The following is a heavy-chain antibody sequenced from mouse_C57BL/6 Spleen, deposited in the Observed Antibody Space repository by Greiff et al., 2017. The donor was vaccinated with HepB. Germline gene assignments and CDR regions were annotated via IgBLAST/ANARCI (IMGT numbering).Heavy chain of an antibody. Sequence: VQLQQPGTELVKPGASVKLSCKASGYTFTSYWMHWVKQRPGQGLEWIGNINPSNGGTNYNEKFKSKATLTVDKSSSTAYMQLSSLTSEDSAVYYCAREGGNYVGYFDVWGTGTTVTVSS. D-gene: IGHD2-1*01. CDR3: AREGGNYVGYFDV. CDR2: INPSNGGT. V-gene: IGHV1-53*01. CDR1: GYTFTSYW. J-gene: IGHJ1*03.